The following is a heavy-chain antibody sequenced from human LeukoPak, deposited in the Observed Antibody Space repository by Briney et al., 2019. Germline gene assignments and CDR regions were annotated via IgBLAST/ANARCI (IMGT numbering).Heavy chain of an antibody. V-gene: IGHV4-39*01. CDR2: IYYSGST. J-gene: IGHJ4*02. CDR3: ARLPDSEFDFFDY. D-gene: IGHD1-14*01. CDR1: GGSISSSSYY. Sequence: SETLSLTCTVTGGSISSSSYYWGWIRQPPGKGLEWIGSIYYSGSTYYNPSLKSRVTISVDTSKNQFSLKLSSVTAADTAVYHCARLPDSEFDFFDYWGQGTLVTVSS.